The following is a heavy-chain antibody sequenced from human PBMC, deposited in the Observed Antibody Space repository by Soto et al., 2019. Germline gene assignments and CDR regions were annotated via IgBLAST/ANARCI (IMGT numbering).Heavy chain of an antibody. CDR1: GFTFSDYY. CDR2: ISDSGSTI. CDR3: ARSTAFVASRFFDP. V-gene: IGHV3-11*01. D-gene: IGHD3-16*01. J-gene: IGHJ5*02. Sequence: SGGSLRLSCAASGFTFSDYYMSWIRQAPGKGLEWLSHISDSGSTINYADSVKGRFTISRDNAKKSLYPHMNSLRADDTAVYYCARSTAFVASRFFDPWGQGILVTVSS.